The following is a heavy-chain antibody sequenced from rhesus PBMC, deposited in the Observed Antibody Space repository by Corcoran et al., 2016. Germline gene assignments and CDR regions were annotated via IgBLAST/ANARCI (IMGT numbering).Heavy chain of an antibody. J-gene: IGHJ4*01. V-gene: IGHV2-152*01. Sequence: QVTLKESGPALVKPTQTLTLTCTLSGFSLSTSGRGVGWFPRPPGKALEWLALIYWDDDKRYLTSLKSRLTITKDTSQTQVVLTRTDMDPKDTATYYCARNYDKIDYWGQGVRVTVSS. CDR2: IYWDDDK. CDR3: ARNYDKIDY. D-gene: IGHD4-11*01. CDR1: GFSLSTSGRG.